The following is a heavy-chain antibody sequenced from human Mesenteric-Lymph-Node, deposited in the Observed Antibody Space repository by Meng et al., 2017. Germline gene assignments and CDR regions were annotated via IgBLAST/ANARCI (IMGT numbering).Heavy chain of an antibody. J-gene: IGHJ4*02. D-gene: IGHD4-17*01. Sequence: GESLKISCAASGFTFSDHHMDWVRQAPGKGLEWVSAINGSGGSTYYADSVKGRFTISRDNSKNTLYLQMNSLRAEDTAVYYCAKDCYGDYDYWGQGTLVTVSS. V-gene: IGHV3-23*01. CDR1: GFTFSDHH. CDR2: INGSGGST. CDR3: AKDCYGDYDY.